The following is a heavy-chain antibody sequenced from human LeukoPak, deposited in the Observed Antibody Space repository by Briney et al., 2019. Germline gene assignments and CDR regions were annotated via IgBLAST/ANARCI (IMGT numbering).Heavy chain of an antibody. V-gene: IGHV3-23*01. CDR2: ISAGGSGT. CDR1: GFTFNISA. CDR3: AKVTTDCSSTSCFLPYAFDF. Sequence: GGSLRLSCGASGFTFNISAINWVRQAPGKGLEWVSSISAGGSGTFYADSVKGRFAISRDNSRNMVFLLMNTLRAEDTAIYYCAKVTTDCSSTSCFLPYAFDFWGQGTMVAVSS. D-gene: IGHD2-2*01. J-gene: IGHJ3*01.